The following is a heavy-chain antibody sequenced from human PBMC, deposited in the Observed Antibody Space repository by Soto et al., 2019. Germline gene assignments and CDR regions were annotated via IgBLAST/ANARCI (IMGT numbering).Heavy chain of an antibody. CDR1: GYTFTSYA. J-gene: IGHJ5*02. CDR2: INAGNGNT. V-gene: IGHV1-3*01. Sequence: GASVKVSCKASGYTFTSYAMHWVRQAPGQRLEWMGWINAGNGNTKYSQKFQGRVTITRDTSASTAYMELSSLRSEDTAVYYCARYSGYDINWFDPWGQGTLVTVSS. CDR3: ARYSGYDINWFDP. D-gene: IGHD5-12*01.